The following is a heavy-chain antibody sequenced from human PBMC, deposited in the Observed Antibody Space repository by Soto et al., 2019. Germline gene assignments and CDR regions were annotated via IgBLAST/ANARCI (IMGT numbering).Heavy chain of an antibody. CDR2: ISSSSSHT. D-gene: IGHD3-22*01. CDR3: AKDPFDSSGYYPDY. Sequence: GGSLRLSCASSGFTFSDYYMSWVRQAPGKGLEWVSYISSSSSHTNYADSVKGRFTISRDNAKNSLFLQMNSLRAEDTAVYYCAKDPFDSSGYYPDYWGPGTLVTVSS. CDR1: GFTFSDYY. J-gene: IGHJ4*02. V-gene: IGHV3-11*05.